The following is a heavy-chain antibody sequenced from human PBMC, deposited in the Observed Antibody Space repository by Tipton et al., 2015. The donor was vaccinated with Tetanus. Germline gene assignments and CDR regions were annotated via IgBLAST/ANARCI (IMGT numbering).Heavy chain of an antibody. CDR3: ARSYGSLEPPGI. CDR2: INQDGRDK. V-gene: IGHV3-7*05. D-gene: IGHD1-1*01. J-gene: IGHJ3*01. Sequence: SLRLSCAASGFTFSSFWMTWVRQAPGRGLEWVVNINQDGRDKYHVDSVRGRFTISRDNAKNSLSLQMNALRVEDTAVYYCARSYGSLEPPGIWGQGTMVTVSS. CDR1: GFTFSSFW.